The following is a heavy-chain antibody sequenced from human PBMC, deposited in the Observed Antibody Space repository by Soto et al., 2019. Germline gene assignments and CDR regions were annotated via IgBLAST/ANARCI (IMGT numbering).Heavy chain of an antibody. CDR3: ARDGYYFGSSGPPPHYDGIDV. CDR1: GGSISSYY. CDR2: IYYSGST. D-gene: IGHD3-22*01. J-gene: IGHJ6*02. V-gene: IGHV4-59*01. Sequence: PSETLSLTCTVSGGSISSYYLSWIRQPPGKGLEWIGYIYYSGSTNYNPSLKSRVTISVDTSKNQFSLKLSSVTAADTAVYYCARDGYYFGSSGPPPHYDGIDVWGQGTKVTVSS.